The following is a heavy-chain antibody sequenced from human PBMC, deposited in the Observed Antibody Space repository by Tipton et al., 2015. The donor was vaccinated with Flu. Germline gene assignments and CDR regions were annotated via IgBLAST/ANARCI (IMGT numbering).Heavy chain of an antibody. CDR3: ARRCSSTSCYTWLRLDAFDI. CDR1: GGSISSSSYY. Sequence: TLSLTCTVSGGSISSSSYYWGWIRQPPGKGLEWIGSIYYSGSTYYNPSLKSRVTISVDTPKNQFSRKLSSVTAADTAVYYCARRCSSTSCYTWLRLDAFDIWGQGTMVTVSS. D-gene: IGHD2-2*02. V-gene: IGHV4-39*01. CDR2: IYYSGST. J-gene: IGHJ3*02.